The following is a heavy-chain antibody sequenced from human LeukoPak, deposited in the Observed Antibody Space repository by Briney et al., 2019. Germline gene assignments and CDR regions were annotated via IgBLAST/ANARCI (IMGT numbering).Heavy chain of an antibody. CDR1: GFTFGNYA. CDR3: AKKPAAGYCSGGSCSTYYYYNGMDV. Sequence: PGGSLRLSCAGSGFTFGNYAMSWVRQAPGKGLEWVSTISGSGSNTYYADSVNGRFTISRDNSKNTLYLKMNSLRAEDTAEYYCAKKPAAGYCSGGSCSTYYYYNGMDVWGQGTTVTVSS. CDR2: ISGSGSNT. J-gene: IGHJ6*02. D-gene: IGHD2-15*01. V-gene: IGHV3-23*01.